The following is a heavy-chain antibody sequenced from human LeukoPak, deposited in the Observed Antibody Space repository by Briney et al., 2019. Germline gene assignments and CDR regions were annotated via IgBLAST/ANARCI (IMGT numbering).Heavy chain of an antibody. J-gene: IGHJ6*02. V-gene: IGHV3-53*01. CDR1: GFTFSSNY. D-gene: IGHD4-23*01. Sequence: GGSLRLSCAASGFTFSSNYMNWVRQAPGKGLEWVSVIYSGGGIYYAESVKGRFIISRDNSKNTLYLQMNSLRAEDTAVYYCAKAPPVVKDYYYYGMDVWGQGTTVTVSS. CDR3: AKAPPVVKDYYYYGMDV. CDR2: IYSGGGI.